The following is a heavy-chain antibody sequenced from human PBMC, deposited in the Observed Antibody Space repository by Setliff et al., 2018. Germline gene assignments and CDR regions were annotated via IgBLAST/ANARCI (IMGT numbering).Heavy chain of an antibody. J-gene: IGHJ6*04. V-gene: IGHV4-34*01. CDR1: GGSFSSYY. CDR2: IHHSGST. CDR3: ARLRKAVDGINFPRYMDV. D-gene: IGHD6-19*01. Sequence: SETLSLTCAVYGGSFSSYYWNWIRQPPGKGLEWIGEIHHSGSTKYNPSLKSRVTISVDTSKNQFSLRLSSVTAADTAVYYCARLRKAVDGINFPRYMDVWGEGTTVTVSS.